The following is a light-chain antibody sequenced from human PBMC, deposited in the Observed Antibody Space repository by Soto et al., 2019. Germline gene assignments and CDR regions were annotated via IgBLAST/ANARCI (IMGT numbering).Light chain of an antibody. CDR2: GAS. J-gene: IGKJ1*01. V-gene: IGKV3-20*01. CDR1: QSVSSSY. CDR3: QQYGSSWT. Sequence: EIVLTQSPGTLSLSPGERATLSCRASQSVSSSYLAWYQQQPGQAPMLLIYGASSRATGIPDRFSGSGSGTDFTLTISRLEPEDFAVYYCQQYGSSWTFGQGTKVEIK.